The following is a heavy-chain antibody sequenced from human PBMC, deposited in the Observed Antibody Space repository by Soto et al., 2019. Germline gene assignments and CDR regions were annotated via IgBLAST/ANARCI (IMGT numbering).Heavy chain of an antibody. J-gene: IGHJ4*02. CDR3: ARTGSGNSPL. D-gene: IGHD7-27*01. CDR1: GFSFNNYW. Sequence: EVQLVESGGGLVQPGGSLRLSCAGSGFSFNNYWMTWVRQSPGKGLEWVASITEDESEKHYADSVKGRFAISRDNAKNSLYLQMNSLRAEETALYYCARTGSGNSPLWGQGTLVSVSS. CDR2: ITEDESEK. V-gene: IGHV3-7*01.